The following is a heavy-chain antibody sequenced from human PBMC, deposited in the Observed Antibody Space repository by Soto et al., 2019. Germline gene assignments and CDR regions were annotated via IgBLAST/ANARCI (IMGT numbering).Heavy chain of an antibody. CDR3: VKAQSDSLSHD. V-gene: IGHV3-48*02. Sequence: EVQLVESGGGLVQPGGSLRLSCAASGFTVSTYSMNWVRQAPGKGLEWVSYISYSGSTIYYADSVKGRFTISRDNAKNSLYLQMSSLRDEDSAIYSCVKAQSDSLSHDWGQGTLVTVSS. CDR1: GFTVSTYS. CDR2: ISYSGSTI. J-gene: IGHJ1*01. D-gene: IGHD3-22*01.